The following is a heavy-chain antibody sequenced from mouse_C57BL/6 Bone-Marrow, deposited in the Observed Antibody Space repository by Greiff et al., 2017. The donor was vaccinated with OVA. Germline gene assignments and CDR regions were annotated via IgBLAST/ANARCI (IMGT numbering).Heavy chain of an antibody. CDR1: GFTFSDYY. J-gene: IGHJ4*01. CDR2: ISNGGGST. CDR3: AREGYYAMDY. V-gene: IGHV5-12*01. Sequence: EVHLVESGGGLVQPGGSLKLSCAASGFTFSDYYMYWVRQTPEKRLEWVAYISNGGGSTYYPDTVKGRFTISRDNAKNTLYLQMSRLKSEDTAVYYCAREGYYAMDYWGQGTSVTVSS.